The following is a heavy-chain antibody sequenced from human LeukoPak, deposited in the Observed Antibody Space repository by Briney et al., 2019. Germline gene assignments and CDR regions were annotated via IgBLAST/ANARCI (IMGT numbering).Heavy chain of an antibody. CDR3: AVLRYFDGGDWFDP. D-gene: IGHD3-9*01. CDR2: ISAYNGNT. V-gene: IGHV1-18*01. J-gene: IGHJ5*02. Sequence: ASVKVSCKASGYTFTSYGISWVRQAPGQGLEWMGWISAYNGNTNYAQKLQGRVTMTTDTSTSTAYMELRSLRSEDTAVYYCAVLRYFDGGDWFDPWGQGTLVTVSS. CDR1: GYTFTSYG.